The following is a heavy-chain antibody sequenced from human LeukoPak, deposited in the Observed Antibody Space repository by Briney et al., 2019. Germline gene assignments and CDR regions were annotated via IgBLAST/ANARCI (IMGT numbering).Heavy chain of an antibody. CDR1: GYTFTSYY. D-gene: IGHD2-21*02. V-gene: IGHV1-46*01. Sequence: GASVKVSCKASGYTFTSYYMHWVRQAPGQGLEWMGIINPSGGSTSYAQKFQGRVTMTRDTSISTAYMELSRLRSDDTAVYYCARGSHVRGGDCYYWGQGTLVTVSS. CDR2: INPSGGST. CDR3: ARGSHVRGGDCYY. J-gene: IGHJ4*02.